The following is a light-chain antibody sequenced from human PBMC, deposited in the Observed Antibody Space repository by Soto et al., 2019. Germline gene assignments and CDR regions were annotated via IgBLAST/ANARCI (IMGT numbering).Light chain of an antibody. CDR1: SSDVGGYNY. V-gene: IGLV2-8*01. CDR2: EVS. J-gene: IGLJ1*01. Sequence: ALTQPPSASGSPGQSVTISCTGTSSDVGGYNYVSWYQQHPGKAPKLMIYEVSKRPSGVPDRFSGSKSGNTASLTVSGLQAEDEADYYCSSYAGSTPYVFGTGTKVTVL. CDR3: SSYAGSTPYV.